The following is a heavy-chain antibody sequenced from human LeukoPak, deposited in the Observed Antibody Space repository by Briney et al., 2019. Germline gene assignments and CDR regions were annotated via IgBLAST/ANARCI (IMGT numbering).Heavy chain of an antibody. CDR2: ISNDGSSK. CDR3: ARDSGSYFVGYYFDY. J-gene: IGHJ4*02. Sequence: GGSLRLSCAASGFTFSIYAMDWVRQAPGKGLEWVAVISNDGSSKYYADSVKGRFTISRDNSKNTLYLQMNSLRAGDTAVYYCARDSGSYFVGYYFDYWGQGTLVTVSS. V-gene: IGHV3-30*04. CDR1: GFTFSIYA. D-gene: IGHD1-26*01.